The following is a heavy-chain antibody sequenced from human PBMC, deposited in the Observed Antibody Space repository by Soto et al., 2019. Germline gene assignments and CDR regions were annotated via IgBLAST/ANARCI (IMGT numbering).Heavy chain of an antibody. Sequence: QVQLVESGGGVVQPGRSLRLSCAASGFTFSSYGMHWVRQAPGKGLEWVAVISYDGSNKYYADSVKGRFTISRDNSKNKLYLQMNSLRAEETAVYYCANGGWIPLWLWGGFDYWGQGTLVTVSS. CDR2: ISYDGSNK. CDR3: ANGGWIPLWLWGGFDY. CDR1: GFTFSSYG. V-gene: IGHV3-30*18. D-gene: IGHD5-18*01. J-gene: IGHJ4*02.